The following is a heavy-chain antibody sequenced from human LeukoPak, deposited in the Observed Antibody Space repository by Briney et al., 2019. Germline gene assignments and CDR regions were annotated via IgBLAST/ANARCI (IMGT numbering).Heavy chain of an antibody. CDR2: INPGGSSI. CDR1: GFTFSSYC. V-gene: IGHV3-74*01. D-gene: IGHD1-14*01. J-gene: IGHJ4*02. CDR3: ARSNQADDY. Sequence: GGSLRLSCAASGFTFSSYCMHWVRQVPGKGLVWVARINPGGSSITYADSVKGRFTISRDNAKNTLYLQMDSLRAEDTGVYYCARSNQADDYWGQGTLVTVSS.